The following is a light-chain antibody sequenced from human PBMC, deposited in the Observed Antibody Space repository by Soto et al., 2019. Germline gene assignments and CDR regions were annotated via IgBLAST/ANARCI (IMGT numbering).Light chain of an antibody. J-gene: IGLJ1*01. CDR1: SSDVGGYNY. CDR2: EVN. V-gene: IGLV2-8*01. CDR3: SSYTSSSTL. Sequence: QSALTQPPSASGSPGQSVTISCTGSSSDVGGYNYVSWYQHHPGKAPRLMIYEVNKRPSGVPDRFSGSKSGNTASLTVSGLQAEDEADYYCSSYTSSSTLFGTGTKLTVL.